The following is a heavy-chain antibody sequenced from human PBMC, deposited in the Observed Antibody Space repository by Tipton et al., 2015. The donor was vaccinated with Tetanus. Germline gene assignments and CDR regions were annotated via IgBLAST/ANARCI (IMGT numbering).Heavy chain of an antibody. Sequence: TLSLTCTVSGGSINSYYWSWIRQPPGKGLEWIGYIYYSGSTNYNPSLKSRVTISVDTSKNQFSLSLSSVIAADTAVYYCARGVSRDWNGHYFDYWGQGALVTVSS. CDR3: ARGVSRDWNGHYFDY. J-gene: IGHJ4*02. CDR1: GGSINSYY. V-gene: IGHV4-59*08. CDR2: IYYSGST. D-gene: IGHD1-1*01.